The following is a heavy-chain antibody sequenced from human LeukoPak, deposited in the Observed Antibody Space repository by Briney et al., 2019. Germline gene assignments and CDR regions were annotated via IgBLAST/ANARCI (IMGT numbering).Heavy chain of an antibody. V-gene: IGHV3-48*01. D-gene: IGHD3-9*01. J-gene: IGHJ4*02. Sequence: GGSLRLSCAASGFTFSSYSMNWVRQAPGKALEWVSYISSSSSTIYYADSVKGRFPISRDNAKNSLYLQMNSLRAEDTAVYYCARDRYDILTGYVRFDYWGQGTLVTVSS. CDR1: GFTFSSYS. CDR2: ISSSSSTI. CDR3: ARDRYDILTGYVRFDY.